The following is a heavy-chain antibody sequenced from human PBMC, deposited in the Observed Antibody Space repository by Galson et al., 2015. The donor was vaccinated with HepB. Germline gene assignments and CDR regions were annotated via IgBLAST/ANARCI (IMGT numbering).Heavy chain of an antibody. J-gene: IGHJ6*02. D-gene: IGHD3-10*01. CDR2: INSDGSST. CDR1: GFTFSNYW. Sequence: SLRLSCAASGFTFSNYWMNWARQAPGKGLVWVSRINSDGSSTFYADSVKGRFTISRDNAKNTLYLQMNSLRVEDTAVYYCARFRAGSGTRSIHYYYYGMDVWGQGTTVTVSS. CDR3: ARFRAGSGTRSIHYYYYGMDV. V-gene: IGHV3-74*01.